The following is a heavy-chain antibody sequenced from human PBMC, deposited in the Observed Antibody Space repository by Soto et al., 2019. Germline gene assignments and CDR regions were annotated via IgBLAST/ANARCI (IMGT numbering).Heavy chain of an antibody. Sequence: QVQLVESGGGLVKPGGSLRLSCAASGFTFSDYYMNWFRQAPGKGLEYVSYIGTRSSNTNYADSVKGRFTISRDNAKNTLYLQMSSLRVEDTAVYYCAIALPDRASWYSYWGQGTLVTVSS. D-gene: IGHD6-13*01. CDR1: GFTFSDYY. V-gene: IGHV3-11*05. J-gene: IGHJ4*02. CDR3: AIALPDRASWYSY. CDR2: IGTRSSNT.